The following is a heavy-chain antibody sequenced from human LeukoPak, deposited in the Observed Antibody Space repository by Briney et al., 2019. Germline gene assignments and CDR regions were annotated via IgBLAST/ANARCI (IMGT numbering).Heavy chain of an antibody. V-gene: IGHV5-51*01. CDR2: IYPADSDT. Sequence: GESLKISCKGSGYSFTNYWIAWLRQMPGKGLEWMGMIYPADSDTRYSPSFQGQVTISADKSISTAYLQWSSLKASDTAMYYCASRISYSSSWYYWGQGTLVTVSS. CDR1: GYSFTNYW. J-gene: IGHJ4*02. CDR3: ASRISYSSSWYY. D-gene: IGHD6-13*01.